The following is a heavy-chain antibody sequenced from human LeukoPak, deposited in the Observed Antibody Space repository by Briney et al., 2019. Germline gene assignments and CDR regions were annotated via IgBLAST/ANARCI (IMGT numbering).Heavy chain of an antibody. V-gene: IGHV3-74*01. CDR2: VKSDGTAT. J-gene: IGHJ4*02. Sequence: PGGSLRLCCAASGFTFSSHLMHWVRQAQGTGLVWVSSVKSDGTATNYADSVKGRFTISRDNAKNTLYLQMNSLRVEDTAVYYCVRKFATGDWGQGTLVTVSS. CDR1: GFTFSSHL. D-gene: IGHD1-14*01. CDR3: VRKFATGD.